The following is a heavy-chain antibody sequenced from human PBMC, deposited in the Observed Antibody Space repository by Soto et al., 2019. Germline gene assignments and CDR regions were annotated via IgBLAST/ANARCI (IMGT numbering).Heavy chain of an antibody. CDR1: GFTFSIFA. V-gene: IGHV3-23*01. J-gene: IGHJ4*02. CDR3: AKEVSMGSTVDLGY. Sequence: EVQLLESGGDLVQPGGSLRLSCAATGFTFSIFAMSWVRQSPGKGLEWVSTISGSGGSTYYAAAVKGRFTISRDNSMATLYLQMKSLRVEDTAIYYCAKEVSMGSTVDLGYWGQGTLVTVSS. D-gene: IGHD2-8*01. CDR2: ISGSGGST.